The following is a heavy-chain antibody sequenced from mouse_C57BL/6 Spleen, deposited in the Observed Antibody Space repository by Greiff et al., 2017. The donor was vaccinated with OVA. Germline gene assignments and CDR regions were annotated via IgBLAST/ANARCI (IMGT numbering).Heavy chain of an antibody. Sequence: EVKVVESGGGLVKPGGSLKLSCAASGFTFSDYGMHWVRQAPEKGLEWVAYISSGSSTIYYADTVKGRFTISRDNAKNTLFLQMTSLRSEDTAMYYCARTRKNYYGSLYYFDYWGQGTTLTVSS. CDR2: ISSGSSTI. CDR1: GFTFSDYG. J-gene: IGHJ2*01. V-gene: IGHV5-17*01. CDR3: ARTRKNYYGSLYYFDY. D-gene: IGHD1-1*01.